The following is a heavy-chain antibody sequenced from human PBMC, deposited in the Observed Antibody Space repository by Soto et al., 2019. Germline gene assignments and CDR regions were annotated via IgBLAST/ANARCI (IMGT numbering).Heavy chain of an antibody. J-gene: IGHJ4*02. CDR1: GFTFSSYG. CDR3: ARRGWLQFGVDY. CDR2: IWYDGSNK. Sequence: PGGSLRLSCAASGFTFSSYGMHWVRQAPGKGLEWVAVIWYDGSNKYYADSVKGRFTISRDNSKNTLYLQMNSLRAEDTAVYYCARRGWLQFGVDYWGQGTLVTVSS. V-gene: IGHV3-33*01. D-gene: IGHD5-12*01.